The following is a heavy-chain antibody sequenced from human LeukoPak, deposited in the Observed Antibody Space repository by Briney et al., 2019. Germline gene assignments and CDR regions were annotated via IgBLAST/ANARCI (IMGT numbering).Heavy chain of an antibody. Sequence: SETLSLTCTVSGGSISSSSYYWGWIRQPPGKGLEWIGSIYYSGSTYYNPSLKSRVTISVDTSKNQFSLKLSSVTAADTAVYYCARLAVAVHYYYYGMDVWGQGTTVTVSS. J-gene: IGHJ6*02. D-gene: IGHD6-19*01. CDR2: IYYSGST. CDR3: ARLAVAVHYYYYGMDV. CDR1: GGSISSSSYY. V-gene: IGHV4-39*01.